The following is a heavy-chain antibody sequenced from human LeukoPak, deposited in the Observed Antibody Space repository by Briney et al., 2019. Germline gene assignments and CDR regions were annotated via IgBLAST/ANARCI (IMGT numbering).Heavy chain of an antibody. CDR1: GFTFSGYY. V-gene: IGHV3-11*01. D-gene: IGHD3-3*01. CDR3: ARGINRVLRFLEWFDY. J-gene: IGHJ4*02. CDR2: ITPGGINM. Sequence: GGSLRLSCAASGFTFSGYYMSWIRQAPGKGLDWISYITPGGINMYYADSVKGRFTISRDNAKNSLFLQMNSLRAEDTAIYFCARGINRVLRFLEWFDYWGQGTLVTVSS.